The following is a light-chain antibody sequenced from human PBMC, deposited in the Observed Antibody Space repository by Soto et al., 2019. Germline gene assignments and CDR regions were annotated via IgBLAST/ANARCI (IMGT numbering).Light chain of an antibody. CDR3: CSYAGSYTFDV. Sequence: QSALTQPRSVSGSPGQSVTISCTGTSSGVGGYNYVSWYQQHPGKAPKLMIYDVSKRPSGVPDRFSGSKSGNTASLTISGLQAEDEADYCCCSYAGSYTFDVFGTGTKVTVL. J-gene: IGLJ1*01. CDR2: DVS. V-gene: IGLV2-11*01. CDR1: SSGVGGYNY.